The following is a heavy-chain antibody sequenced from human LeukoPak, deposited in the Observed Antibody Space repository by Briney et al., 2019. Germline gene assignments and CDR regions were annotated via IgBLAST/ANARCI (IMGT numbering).Heavy chain of an antibody. CDR2: ISYDGSNK. CDR3: AKDPDRMVYANYFDY. CDR1: GFTFSSYA. V-gene: IGHV3-30-3*01. Sequence: GRSLRLSCAASGFTFSSYAMHWVRQAPGKGLEWVAVISYDGSNKYYADSVKGRFTISRDNSKNTLYLQMNSLRAEDTAVYYCAKDPDRMVYANYFDYWGQGTLVTVSS. J-gene: IGHJ4*02. D-gene: IGHD2-8*01.